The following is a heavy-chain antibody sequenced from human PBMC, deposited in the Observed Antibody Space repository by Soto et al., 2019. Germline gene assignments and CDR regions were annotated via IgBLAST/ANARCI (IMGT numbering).Heavy chain of an antibody. CDR3: AKDQEVVAAVSHLDY. V-gene: IGHV3-23*01. CDR2: ISGSGGNT. D-gene: IGHD2-15*01. Sequence: PGGSLRLSCAASGFTFSTYAMSWVRQAPGKGLEWVSSISGSGGNTYYADPVKGRFTISRDNSKTTLYLQMNSLRAEDMAVYYCAKDQEVVAAVSHLDYWGQGTLVTVSS. CDR1: GFTFSTYA. J-gene: IGHJ4*02.